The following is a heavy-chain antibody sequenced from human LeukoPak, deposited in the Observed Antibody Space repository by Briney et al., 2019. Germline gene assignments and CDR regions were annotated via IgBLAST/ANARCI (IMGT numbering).Heavy chain of an antibody. V-gene: IGHV4-39*07. CDR3: ARVPRGAAAGYYFDY. D-gene: IGHD6-13*01. CDR1: GGSISSSSYY. Sequence: SETLSLTCTVSGGSISSSSYYWGWIRQPPGKGLVWIGSIYYSGSTYYNPSLKSRVIISVDTSKNQFSLKLSSVTAADTAVYYCARVPRGAAAGYYFDYWGQGTLVTVSS. CDR2: IYYSGST. J-gene: IGHJ4*02.